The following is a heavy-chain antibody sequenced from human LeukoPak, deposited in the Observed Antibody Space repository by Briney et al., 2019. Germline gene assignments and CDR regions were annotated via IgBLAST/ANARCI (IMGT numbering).Heavy chain of an antibody. Sequence: SQTLSLTCTVSGGSISSGSYYWSWIRQPAGKGLEWIGRLYTSGTTNYNPALKSRATISVDTSKNQFSLKPSSVTAADTAVYYCARVGGAGYYYYMDVWGKGTTVTVSS. CDR2: LYTSGTT. CDR1: GGSISSGSYY. V-gene: IGHV4-61*02. D-gene: IGHD2-21*01. J-gene: IGHJ6*03. CDR3: ARVGGAGYYYYMDV.